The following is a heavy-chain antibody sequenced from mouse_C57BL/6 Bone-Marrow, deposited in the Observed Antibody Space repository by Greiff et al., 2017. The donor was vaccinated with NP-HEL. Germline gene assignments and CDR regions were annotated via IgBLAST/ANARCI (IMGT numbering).Heavy chain of an antibody. CDR2: IYPGSGST. CDR1: GYTFTSYW. Sequence: VQLQQSGAELVKPGASVKMSCKASGYTFTSYWITWVKQRPGQGLEWIGDIYPGSGSTNYNEKFKSKATLTVDTSSSTAYMQLSSLTSEDSAVYYCARSGNYGYAWFAYWGQGTLVTVSA. V-gene: IGHV1-55*01. D-gene: IGHD2-2*01. J-gene: IGHJ3*01. CDR3: ARSGNYGYAWFAY.